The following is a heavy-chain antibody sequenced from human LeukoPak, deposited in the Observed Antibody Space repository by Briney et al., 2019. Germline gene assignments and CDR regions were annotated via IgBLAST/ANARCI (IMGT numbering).Heavy chain of an antibody. Sequence: PGGSLRLSCAASGFTFSSYAMSWVRQAPGKGLEWVSAISGSGGSTYYADSVKGRFTISRDNSKNTLYLQMNSLKTEDTAVYYCTTVPSGYVREYYFDYWGQGTLVTVSS. CDR3: TTVPSGYVREYYFDY. CDR2: ISGSGGST. CDR1: GFTFSSYA. J-gene: IGHJ4*02. D-gene: IGHD5-12*01. V-gene: IGHV3-23*01.